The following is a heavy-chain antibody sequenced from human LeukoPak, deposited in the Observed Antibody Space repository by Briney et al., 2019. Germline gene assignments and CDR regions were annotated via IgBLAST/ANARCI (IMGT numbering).Heavy chain of an antibody. D-gene: IGHD5-12*01. CDR1: GGSISGYY. V-gene: IGHV4-59*08. Sequence: SETLSLTCTVSGGSISGYYWSWIRQPPGKGLEWIGYIYYSGSTNYNPSLKSRVTISVDTSKNQFSLKLSSVTAADTAVYYCASNGDGYNLNWFDPWGQGTLVTVSS. J-gene: IGHJ5*02. CDR2: IYYSGST. CDR3: ASNGDGYNLNWFDP.